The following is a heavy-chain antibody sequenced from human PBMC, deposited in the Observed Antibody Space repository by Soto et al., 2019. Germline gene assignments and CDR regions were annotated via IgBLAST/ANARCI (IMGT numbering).Heavy chain of an antibody. CDR1: AGSVSSGSYY. D-gene: IGHD6-19*01. Sequence: QVQLQESGPGLVKPSETLSLTCTVSAGSVSSGSYYCSWIRQPPGKGLEWIGYIHYSGSTNYNPSLKSRVTISVDTSKIQFSLKLSSVTAADTAVYYCARGIEGWYQGRYYYGMDVWGQGTTVTVSS. J-gene: IGHJ6*02. CDR3: ARGIEGWYQGRYYYGMDV. V-gene: IGHV4-61*01. CDR2: IHYSGST.